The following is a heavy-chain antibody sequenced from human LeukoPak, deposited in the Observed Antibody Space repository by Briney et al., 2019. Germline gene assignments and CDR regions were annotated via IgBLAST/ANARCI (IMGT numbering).Heavy chain of an antibody. CDR3: ARGGAAAGTRYFDY. J-gene: IGHJ4*02. V-gene: IGHV3-30*02. CDR2: MQNNGNDK. CDR1: GFSISTYG. D-gene: IGHD6-13*01. Sequence: GGSLRLSCAASGFSISTYGIHWIRQAPGKGLEWVAFMQNNGNDKYYADSVKGRFTISRDNAKNSLYLQMNSLRAEDTAVYYCARGGAAAGTRYFDYWGQGTLVTVSS.